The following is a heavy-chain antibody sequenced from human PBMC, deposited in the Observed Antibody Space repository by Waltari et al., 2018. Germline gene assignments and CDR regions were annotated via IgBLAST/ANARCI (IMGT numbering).Heavy chain of an antibody. CDR2: IKKDGTED. V-gene: IGHV3-7*01. CDR1: VFSLGDHW. J-gene: IGHJ4*02. CDR3: ARDHWYSLDV. Sequence: EEQLVESGGGLVQPGVSVRLSCVASVFSLGDHWMPWVRKAPGKELEWVAKIKKDGTEDMYVDSVKGRFTISKDNTKNSVFLQMNSLRAEDTAVYYCARDHWYSLDVWGQGTLVTVSS. D-gene: IGHD2-21*02.